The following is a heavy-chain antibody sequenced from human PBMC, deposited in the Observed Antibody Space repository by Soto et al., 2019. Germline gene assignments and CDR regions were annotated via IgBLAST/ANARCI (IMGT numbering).Heavy chain of an antibody. CDR2: IIPIFGTT. D-gene: IGHD3-22*01. CDR1: GGTFSSYA. V-gene: IGHV1-69*13. J-gene: IGHJ4*02. Sequence: ASVKVSCKASGGTFSSYAISWVRQAPGQGLEWMGEIIPIFGTTNYAQKFQGRVTITADESTSTAYMELSSLRSEDTAVDHCARVPSCDDRSGYFDYWGQGTLVIVSA. CDR3: ARVPSCDDRSGYFDY.